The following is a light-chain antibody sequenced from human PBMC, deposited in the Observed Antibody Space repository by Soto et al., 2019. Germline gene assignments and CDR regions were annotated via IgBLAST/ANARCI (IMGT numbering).Light chain of an antibody. J-gene: IGKJ4*01. Sequence: DMEMTQSPSSLSASVGDRVTITCRASQSISNYLNWYQHKPGKVPKLLIYAASSLQSGVPTRFSGSGSGTDFPLTINSLQPEDFATYYCQRSYGTPLSFGGGTKSEIK. CDR2: AAS. V-gene: IGKV1-39*01. CDR1: QSISNY. CDR3: QRSYGTPLS.